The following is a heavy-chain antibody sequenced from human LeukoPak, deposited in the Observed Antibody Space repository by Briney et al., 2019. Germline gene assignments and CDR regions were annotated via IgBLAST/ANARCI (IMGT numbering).Heavy chain of an antibody. CDR2: IYHSGTT. CDR1: AYSISDGFL. J-gene: IGHJ5*02. CDR3: TRLSHVAGATKVSWFDP. D-gene: IGHD1-26*01. Sequence: SETLSLTCSVSAYSISDGFLWGWIRQPPGKGMEWIASIYHSGTTYYNPSLRSRVTASVDTSKNQFSLRLSSATAADTAVYYCTRLSHVAGATKVSWFDPWGQGTLVTVSS. V-gene: IGHV4-38-2*02.